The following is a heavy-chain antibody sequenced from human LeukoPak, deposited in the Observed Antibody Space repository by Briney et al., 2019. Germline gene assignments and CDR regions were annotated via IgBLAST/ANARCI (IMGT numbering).Heavy chain of an antibody. CDR2: IYYSGST. CDR1: GGSISSYY. D-gene: IGHD3-9*01. CDR3: ARDSPQYDILTGYWEPNWFDP. Sequence: KASETPSLTCTVSGGSISSYYWSWIRQPPGKGLEWIGYIYYSGSTNYNPSLKSRVTISVDTSKNQFSLKLSSVTAADTAVYYCARDSPQYDILTGYWEPNWFDPWGQGTLVTVSS. J-gene: IGHJ5*02. V-gene: IGHV4-59*01.